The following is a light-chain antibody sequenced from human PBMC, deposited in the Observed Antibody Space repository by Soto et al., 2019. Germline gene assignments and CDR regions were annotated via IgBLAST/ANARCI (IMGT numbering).Light chain of an antibody. CDR3: QQYGSSPRT. J-gene: IGKJ1*01. V-gene: IGKV3-20*01. Sequence: EIVLTQSPGTLSLSPGERATLSCRASQSVSSSYLAWYQXKXXXAPRLLIYGASSRATGIPDRFSGSGSGTDFTLTISRLEPEDFAVYYCQQYGSSPRTFGQGTKVEIK. CDR2: GAS. CDR1: QSVSSSY.